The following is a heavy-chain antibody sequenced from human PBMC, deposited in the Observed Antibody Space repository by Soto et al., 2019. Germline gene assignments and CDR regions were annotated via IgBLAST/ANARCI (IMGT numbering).Heavy chain of an antibody. CDR1: GYSFSDYG. CDR3: ATASVPAHNLGINTWLAP. CDR2: ISTYNGNT. Sequence: QVQLVQSGAEVKKPGTSVNVSCKASGYSFSDYGINWVRQAPGQGLEWMGWISTYNGNTKYAQKFQGRISMTTDTSTSSAYPELRRPRSDDPATYSCATASVPAHNLGINTWLAPWGQGTLVTVSS. V-gene: IGHV1-18*01. D-gene: IGHD1-1*01. J-gene: IGHJ5*02.